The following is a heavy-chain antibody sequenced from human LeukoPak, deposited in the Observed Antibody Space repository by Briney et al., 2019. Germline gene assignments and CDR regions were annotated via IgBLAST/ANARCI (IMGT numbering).Heavy chain of an antibody. J-gene: IGHJ4*02. D-gene: IGHD5-12*01. CDR1: GLTFSRYG. CDR3: AKEFVGYDRFEF. CDR2: IRFHGSDK. Sequence: GGSLRLSCAASGLTFSRYGMHWVRQAPGRGLEWVAFIRFHGSDKYYVDSVKGRFTISRDNPKNTLYLQMNSLRTEDTAVYYCAKEFVGYDRFEFWGQGTLVTVSS. V-gene: IGHV3-30*02.